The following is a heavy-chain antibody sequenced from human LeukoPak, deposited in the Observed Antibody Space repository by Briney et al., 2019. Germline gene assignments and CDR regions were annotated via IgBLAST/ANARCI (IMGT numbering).Heavy chain of an antibody. CDR2: IIPILGIA. J-gene: IGHJ4*02. CDR3: ARAKAVAGTGGDY. CDR1: GGTFSSYA. D-gene: IGHD6-19*01. Sequence: SVKVSCKASGGTFSSYAISWVRQAPGQGLEWMGRIIPILGIANYAQKFQGRVTITVDKSTSTAYMELSSLRSEDTAVYYCARAKAVAGTGGDYWGQGTLVTASS. V-gene: IGHV1-69*04.